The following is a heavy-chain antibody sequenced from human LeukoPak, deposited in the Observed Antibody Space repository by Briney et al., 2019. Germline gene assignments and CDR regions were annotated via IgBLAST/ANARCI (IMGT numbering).Heavy chain of an antibody. V-gene: IGHV3-7*01. Sequence: GGSLRLSCAASGFTFSDYWMTWVRQAPGKGLEWVAKIKQDGSDKYYVDSVKGRFTISRDNSKNTLYLQMNSLRGEDTAVYYCARDPRGYNYGIGFDYWGQGTLVTVSS. CDR2: IKQDGSDK. CDR1: GFTFSDYW. CDR3: ARDPRGYNYGIGFDY. D-gene: IGHD5-18*01. J-gene: IGHJ4*02.